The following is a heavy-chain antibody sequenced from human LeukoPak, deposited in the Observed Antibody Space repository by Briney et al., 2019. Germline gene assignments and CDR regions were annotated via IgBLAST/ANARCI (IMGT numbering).Heavy chain of an antibody. CDR3: ARAPRDITIFGVVMVHYGMDV. J-gene: IGHJ6*02. D-gene: IGHD3-3*01. CDR1: GGTFSSYA. V-gene: IGHV1-69*13. Sequence: EASVKVSCKASGGTFSSYAISWVRQAPGQGLEWMGGIIHIFGTANYAQKFQGRVTITADESTSTAYMELSSLRSEDTAVYYCARAPRDITIFGVVMVHYGMDVWGQGTTVTVSS. CDR2: IIHIFGTA.